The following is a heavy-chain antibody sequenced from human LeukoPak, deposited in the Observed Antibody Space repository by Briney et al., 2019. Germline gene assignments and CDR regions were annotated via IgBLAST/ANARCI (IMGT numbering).Heavy chain of an antibody. D-gene: IGHD3-10*01. J-gene: IGHJ4*02. CDR3: TRGQLYPYGPEFDY. CDR2: IKSKTHGGTT. Sequence: PGGSLRLSCIASGFTSGDYNMNWVRQAPGKGLEWVGCIKSKTHGGTTDYAASVEGRFTMSREDSKSIAYLQMTSLKSEDTAVYYCTRGQLYPYGPEFDYWGQGTLVTVSS. CDR1: GFTSGDYN. V-gene: IGHV3-49*04.